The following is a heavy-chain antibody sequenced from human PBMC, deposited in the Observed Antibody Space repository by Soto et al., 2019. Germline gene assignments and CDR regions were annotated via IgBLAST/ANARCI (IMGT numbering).Heavy chain of an antibody. V-gene: IGHV4-31*03. D-gene: IGHD5-12*01. CDR1: GGSISSGGYY. CDR3: ARQVDGYNYSAFDI. CDR2: IYYSGST. Sequence: SETLSLTCTVSGGSISSGGYYWSWIRQHPGKGLEWIGYIYYSGSTYYNPSLKSRVTISVDTSKNQFSLKLSSVTAADTAVYYCARQVDGYNYSAFDISGQGPIVTLSS. J-gene: IGHJ3*02.